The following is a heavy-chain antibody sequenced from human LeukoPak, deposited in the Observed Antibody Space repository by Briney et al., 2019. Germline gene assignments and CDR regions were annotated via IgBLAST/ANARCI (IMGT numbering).Heavy chain of an antibody. CDR2: IYTSGGT. Sequence: SETLSLTCTVSGGSISSYYWSWIRQPAGKGLEWIGRIYTSGGTNYNPSLKSRVTMSVDTSKNQFSLKLSSVTAADTAVYYCAREIVVVPAAIGWFDPWGQGTLVTVSS. V-gene: IGHV4-4*07. J-gene: IGHJ5*02. CDR3: AREIVVVPAAIGWFDP. D-gene: IGHD2-2*01. CDR1: GGSISSYY.